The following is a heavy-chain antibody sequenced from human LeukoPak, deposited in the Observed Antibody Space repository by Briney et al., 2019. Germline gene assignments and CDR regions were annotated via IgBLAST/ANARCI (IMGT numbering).Heavy chain of an antibody. CDR1: GGSISSSSYY. CDR2: IYFSGST. Sequence: SETLSLTCTVSGGSISSSSYYWGWIRQPPGEGLEWIGSIYFSGSTYYNPSLKSRVTISVDMSKNQLFFKLSSVTAADTAVYYCASLDRLYYYESSGRFDYWGQGTLVTGSS. V-gene: IGHV4-39*01. CDR3: ASLDRLYYYESSGRFDY. D-gene: IGHD3-22*01. J-gene: IGHJ4*02.